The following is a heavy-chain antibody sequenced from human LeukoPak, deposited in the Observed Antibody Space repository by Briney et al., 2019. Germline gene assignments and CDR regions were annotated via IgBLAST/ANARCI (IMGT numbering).Heavy chain of an antibody. D-gene: IGHD5-24*01. V-gene: IGHV3-23*01. Sequence: GGSLRLSCAASGFTFSSYAMSWVRQAPGKGLEWVSSISSNGGSTYYADSVKGRFTISRDNSKNTLYLQMNSLRAEDTAVYYCAKASKMDTILPPFDYWGQGALVTVSS. CDR3: AKASKMDTILPPFDY. CDR1: GFTFSSYA. CDR2: ISSNGGST. J-gene: IGHJ4*02.